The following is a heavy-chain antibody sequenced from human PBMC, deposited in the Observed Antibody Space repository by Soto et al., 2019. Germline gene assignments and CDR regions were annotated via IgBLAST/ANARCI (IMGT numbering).Heavy chain of an antibody. J-gene: IGHJ3*02. Sequence: GVLTLSCTASGFTFSSYAMSWVRQTPGKGLEWVSAIGGSGGSTYYADSVKGRFAISRDNSKNTLYLQLNSLRAEDTAVYYCAKNNWLEIWGQGTMVTVSS. D-gene: IGHD5-12*01. CDR3: AKNNWLEI. CDR1: GFTFSSYA. V-gene: IGHV3-23*01. CDR2: IGGSGGST.